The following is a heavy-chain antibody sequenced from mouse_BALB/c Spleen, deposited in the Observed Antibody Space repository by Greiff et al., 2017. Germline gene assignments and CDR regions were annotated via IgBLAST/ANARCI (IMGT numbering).Heavy chain of an antibody. Sequence: VQLQQSGPELVKPGASVKISCKASGYSFTGYYMHWVKQSHVKSLEWIGRINPYNGATSYNQNFKDRASLTVDKSSSTAYMELHSLTSEDSAVYYCARTGPYYFDYWGQGTTLTGSS. CDR3: ARTGPYYFDY. CDR2: INPYNGAT. CDR1: GYSFTGYY. V-gene: IGHV1-31*01. J-gene: IGHJ2*01.